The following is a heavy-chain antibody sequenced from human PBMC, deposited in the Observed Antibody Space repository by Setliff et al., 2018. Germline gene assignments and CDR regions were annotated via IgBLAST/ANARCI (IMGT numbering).Heavy chain of an antibody. J-gene: IGHJ6*02. CDR2: IQGTGNT. CDR1: GGSVGGGSYY. V-gene: IGHV4-61*10. D-gene: IGHD3-16*01. CDR3: ARSMIQRNYYCGLDV. Sequence: PSETLSLTCTVSGGSVGGGSYYWSWIRQPAGKGLEWIGLIQGTGNTNYNPSLKSRVTMSIDTSKNQLSLKLSSVTAADTAVYYCARSMIQRNYYCGLDVWGQGTTVTVSS.